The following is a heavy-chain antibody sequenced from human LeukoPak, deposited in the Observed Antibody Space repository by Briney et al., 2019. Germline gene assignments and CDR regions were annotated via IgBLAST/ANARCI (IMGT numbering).Heavy chain of an antibody. CDR1: GGSISNYY. CDR2: IYYREST. D-gene: IGHD1-26*01. Sequence: ASETLSLTCTVSGGSISNYYWSWIRQSPEKGLEWIGYIYYRESTNYHPSLKSRVTISLDTSKNQFSLNVSSVTAADTAVYYCARHSETYFYFDYWGQGTVVTVSS. CDR3: ARHSETYFYFDY. J-gene: IGHJ4*02. V-gene: IGHV4-59*08.